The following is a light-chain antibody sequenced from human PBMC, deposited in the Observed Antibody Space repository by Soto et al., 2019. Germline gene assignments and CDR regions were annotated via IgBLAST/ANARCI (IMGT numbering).Light chain of an antibody. CDR2: GAS. Sequence: EIVLTQSPGTLSLSPGERATLSCRASQSVSSSYLAWYQQKPGQAPRLLIYGASSRATGIPDRFSGSGSGPDFTLTISRREPEEFAVYYCQQYGSSLLFTFGPGTKVDIK. CDR3: QQYGSSLLFT. V-gene: IGKV3-20*01. CDR1: QSVSSSY. J-gene: IGKJ3*01.